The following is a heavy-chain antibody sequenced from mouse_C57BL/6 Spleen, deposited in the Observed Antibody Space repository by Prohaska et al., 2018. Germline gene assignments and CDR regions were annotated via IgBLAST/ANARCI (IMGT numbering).Heavy chain of an antibody. J-gene: IGHJ2*01. V-gene: IGHV1-20*01. Sequence: HGKSLEWIGRINPYNGDTFYNQKFKGKATLTVDKSSSTAHMELRSLTSEDSAVYYCARSPIYDGYYFDYWGQGTTLTVSS. CDR2: INPYNGDT. CDR3: ARSPIYDGYYFDY. D-gene: IGHD2-3*01.